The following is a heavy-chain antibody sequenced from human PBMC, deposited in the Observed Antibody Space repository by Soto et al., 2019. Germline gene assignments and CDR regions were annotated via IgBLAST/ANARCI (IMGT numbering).Heavy chain of an antibody. D-gene: IGHD3-22*01. Sequence: SETLSLTCTVSVDSISSGGYSWSWIRQPPQKGLEWIGYIYHTGSTSYSPSLKSRVTISVDKSKNQFSLILNSVTAADTAIYYCARAHYGPSGYYFESWGQGTMVTVSS. V-gene: IGHV4-30-2*01. CDR3: ARAHYGPSGYYFES. CDR1: VDSISSGGYS. J-gene: IGHJ4*02. CDR2: IYHTGST.